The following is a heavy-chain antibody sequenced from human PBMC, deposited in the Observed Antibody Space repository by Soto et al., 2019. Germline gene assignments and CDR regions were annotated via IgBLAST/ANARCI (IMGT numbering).Heavy chain of an antibody. V-gene: IGHV3-7*03. Sequence: EVHLVESGGGLGQPGGSLRLSCAASGIIFTNSCMTRIRQAPGKGLEWVANIKHDGTERDYADSVKGRFTVYRDNVKNSLFLQMNHLSPEDSATYYCACRPTNSVYYGVLDYWCQGTLVTVSS. J-gene: IGHJ4*02. CDR1: GIIFTNSC. CDR2: IKHDGTER. CDR3: ACRPTNSVYYGVLDY. D-gene: IGHD2-8*01.